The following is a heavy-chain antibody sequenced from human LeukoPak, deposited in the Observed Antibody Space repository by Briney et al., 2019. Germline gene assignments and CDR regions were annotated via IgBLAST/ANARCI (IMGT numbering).Heavy chain of an antibody. CDR3: ATGPAILTGYPFPPY. D-gene: IGHD3-9*01. V-gene: IGHV1-24*01. J-gene: IGHJ4*02. Sequence: ASVKVSCKVSGYTLTELSMHWVRQAPRKGLEWMGGFDPEDGETIYTQKFQGRVTMTEDASTDTAYMELSSLRSEDTAVYYCATGPAILTGYPFPPYWGQGTLVTVSS. CDR1: GYTLTELS. CDR2: FDPEDGET.